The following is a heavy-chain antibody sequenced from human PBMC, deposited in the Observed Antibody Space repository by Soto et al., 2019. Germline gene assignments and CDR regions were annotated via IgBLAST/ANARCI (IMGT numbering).Heavy chain of an antibody. CDR2: ISSSGSST. CDR1: GFTFSSYA. D-gene: IGHD2-21*02. V-gene: IGHV3-23*01. Sequence: EVQLLESGGGLVQPGGSLRLSCAASGFTFSSYAMSWVRQVPGKGPEWVSAISSSGSSTYYADSVKGRFTISRDNSKNTLYMQMKSLIAVETAVFYCAKRNDFVVVTTKGAYGCFDLWGRGTLVTVSS. CDR3: AKRNDFVVVTTKGAYGCFDL. J-gene: IGHJ2*01.